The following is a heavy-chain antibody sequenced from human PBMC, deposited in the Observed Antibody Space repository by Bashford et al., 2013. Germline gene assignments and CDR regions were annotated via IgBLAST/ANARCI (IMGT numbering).Heavy chain of an antibody. J-gene: IGHJ6*02. V-gene: IGHV4-39*02. CDR2: MYYGGES. CDR3: ARALPSCSGGSCRYPYYYVMDV. Sequence: SSETLSLTCSVSGGSISSPHYWGWIRQSPRKGLEWIGSMYYGGESSYSPALQSRVTISADTSKNEVSLKLTSVTAADTAVYYCARALPSCSGGSCRYPYYYVMDVWGQGTTVTVSS. D-gene: IGHD2-15*01. CDR1: GGSISSPHY.